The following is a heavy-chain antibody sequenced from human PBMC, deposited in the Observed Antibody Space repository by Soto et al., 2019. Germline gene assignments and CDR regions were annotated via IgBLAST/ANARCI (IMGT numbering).Heavy chain of an antibody. J-gene: IGHJ4*02. CDR1: GFTFTSSA. V-gene: IGHV1-58*01. CDR2: IVVGSGNT. CDR3: AAEGYGIVAFDY. D-gene: IGHD3-22*01. Sequence: SVKVSCKASGFTFTSSAVQWVRQARGQRLEWIGWIVVGSGNTNYAQKFRERVTITRDMSTSTAYMELSSLRSEDTAVYYCAAEGYGIVAFDYWGQGTLVTVSS.